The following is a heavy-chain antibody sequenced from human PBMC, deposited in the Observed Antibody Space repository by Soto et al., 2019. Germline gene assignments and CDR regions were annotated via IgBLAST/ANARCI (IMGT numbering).Heavy chain of an antibody. CDR2: IYYSGST. J-gene: IGHJ6*02. D-gene: IGHD6-25*01. CDR3: ARAPSLRYIAATPYGLDV. Sequence: QVQLQESGPGLVKPSETLSLICTVSGGSISHNYWSWIRQPPGQGLEWIGYIYYSGSTNYNPSLKSRVTISVDTSKNQLSLEMSSVTAADTAVYYCARAPSLRYIAATPYGLDVWGQGTTVTVSS. V-gene: IGHV4-59*01. CDR1: GGSISHNY.